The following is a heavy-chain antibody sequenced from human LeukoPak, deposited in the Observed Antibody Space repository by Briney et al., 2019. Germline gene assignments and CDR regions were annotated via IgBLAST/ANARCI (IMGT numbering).Heavy chain of an antibody. V-gene: IGHV4-39*01. CDR3: ARRPLYCSSTSCFAAFDI. J-gene: IGHJ3*02. CDR2: IYYSGST. Sequence: SETLSLTCTVSGGSISSSSYYWGWIRQPPGKGLEWIGSIYYSGSTYYNPSLKSRVTISVDTSKNQFSLKLSSVTAADTAVYYCARRPLYCSSTSCFAAFDIWDQGTMVTVSS. D-gene: IGHD2-2*01. CDR1: GGSISSSSYY.